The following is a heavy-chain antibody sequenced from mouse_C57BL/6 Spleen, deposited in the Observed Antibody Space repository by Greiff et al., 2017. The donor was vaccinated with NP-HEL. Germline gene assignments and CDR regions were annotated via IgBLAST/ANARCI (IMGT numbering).Heavy chain of an antibody. CDR1: GYAFSSSW. D-gene: IGHD1-1*01. CDR2: IYPGDGDT. Sequence: QVQLQQSGPELVKPGASVKISCKASGYAFSSSWMNWVKQRPGKGLEWIGRIYPGDGDTNYNGKFKGKATLTADKSSSTAYMQLSSLTSEDSAVYFCAREGYYGSHGAMDYWGQGTSVTVSS. J-gene: IGHJ4*01. CDR3: AREGYYGSHGAMDY. V-gene: IGHV1-82*01.